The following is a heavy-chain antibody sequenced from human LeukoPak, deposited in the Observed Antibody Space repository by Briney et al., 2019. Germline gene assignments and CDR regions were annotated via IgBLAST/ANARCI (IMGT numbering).Heavy chain of an antibody. V-gene: IGHV3-43*01. CDR3: AKSQQWLPGDY. CDR1: GFTFGDYT. D-gene: IGHD6-19*01. J-gene: IGHJ4*02. CDR2: ISWDGEST. Sequence: GGSLRLSCAACGFTFGDYTLHWVRQAPGEGLEWVSLISWDGESTHYADSVKGRFTASRDSSKNSLYLQMNSLRTEDTALYYCAKSQQWLPGDYWGQGTLVTVSS.